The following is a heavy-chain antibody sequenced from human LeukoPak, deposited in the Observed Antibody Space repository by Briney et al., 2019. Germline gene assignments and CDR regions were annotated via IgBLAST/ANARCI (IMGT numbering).Heavy chain of an antibody. D-gene: IGHD3-10*01. CDR1: GFTFSSYA. CDR3: XXXPRFRPKIEYYFDY. J-gene: IGHJ4*02. V-gene: IGHV3-23*01. CDR2: ISGSGGST. Sequence: GGSLRLSCAASGFTFSSYAMSWVRQAPGKGLEWVSAISGSGGSTYYADSVKGRFTISRDNSKNTLYLQMNSLRAEDTAVYYCXXXPRFRPKIEYYFDYWGQGTLVTVSS.